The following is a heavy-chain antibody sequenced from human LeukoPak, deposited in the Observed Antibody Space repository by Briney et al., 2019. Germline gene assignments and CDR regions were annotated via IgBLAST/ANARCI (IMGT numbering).Heavy chain of an antibody. D-gene: IGHD5-12*01. V-gene: IGHV4-61*01. CDR3: ARAGGGYDLRSAVNWFDP. J-gene: IGHJ5*02. CDR2: IYYSGST. Sequence: SETLSLTCDVAGVSINTCCYDWTWIRQPPGKGLEWIGYIYYSGSTNYNPSLKSRVTISVDTSKNQFSLKLSSVTAADTAVYYCARAGGGYDLRSAVNWFDPWGQGTLVTVSS. CDR1: GVSINTCCYD.